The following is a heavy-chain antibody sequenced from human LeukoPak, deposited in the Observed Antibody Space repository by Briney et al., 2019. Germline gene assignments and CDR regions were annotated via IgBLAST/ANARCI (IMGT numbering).Heavy chain of an antibody. Sequence: GGSLRLSCVASGFKFNDYAMHWVRQAPGKGLEWVSGLSRHSGSIGYADSVKGRFIISRDNAKNSLYLEMNSLRPEDSALYYCAKETKVGENLYYFDYWGRGTLVTVSS. J-gene: IGHJ4*02. CDR1: GFKFNDYA. CDR3: AKETKVGENLYYFDY. V-gene: IGHV3-9*01. D-gene: IGHD1-26*01. CDR2: LSRHSGSI.